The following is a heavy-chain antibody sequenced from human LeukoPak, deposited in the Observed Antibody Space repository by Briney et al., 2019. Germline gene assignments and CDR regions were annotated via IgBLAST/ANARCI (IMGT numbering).Heavy chain of an antibody. V-gene: IGHV4-59*01. Sequence: SETLSLTCTVSGGTISRYYWSWIRQPPGKGLEWIGYIYYSGSTNYNPSLKSGVTISVDTSKNQFSLKLSSVTAAATAVYYCARGPTRNYFDYWGQGTLVTVSS. J-gene: IGHJ4*02. CDR1: GGTISRYY. CDR3: ARGPTRNYFDY. CDR2: IYYSGST.